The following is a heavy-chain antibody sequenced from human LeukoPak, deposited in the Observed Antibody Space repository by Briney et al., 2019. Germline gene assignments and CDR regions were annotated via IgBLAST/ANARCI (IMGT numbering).Heavy chain of an antibody. CDR1: GYTFTSSG. CDR3: ARDEQWLVPISRPFYGMDV. Sequence: ASVKVSCKASGYTFTSSGISWVRQAPGQGLEWMGWINTYNGNTNYAQKLQGRVTMTTDTPTSTAYMELRSLRSDDTAVYYCARDEQWLVPISRPFYGMDVWGQGTTVTVSS. D-gene: IGHD6-19*01. CDR2: INTYNGNT. V-gene: IGHV1-18*01. J-gene: IGHJ6*02.